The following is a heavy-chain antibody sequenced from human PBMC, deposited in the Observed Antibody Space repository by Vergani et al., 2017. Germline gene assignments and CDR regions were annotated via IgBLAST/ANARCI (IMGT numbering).Heavy chain of an antibody. CDR1: GGSISSYY. V-gene: IGHV4-59*01. D-gene: IGHD2-8*02. CDR2: IYYSGST. Sequence: QVQLQESGPGLVKPSETLSLTCTVSGGSISSYYWSWIRQPPGKGLEWIGYIYYSGSTNYNPSLKSRVTISVDTSKNQFSLKLSSVTAADTAVYYCARDRTARGGTRYGMDVWGQGTTVTVSS. J-gene: IGHJ6*02. CDR3: ARDRTARGGTRYGMDV.